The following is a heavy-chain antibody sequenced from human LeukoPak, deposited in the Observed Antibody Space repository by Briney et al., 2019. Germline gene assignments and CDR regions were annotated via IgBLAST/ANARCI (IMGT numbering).Heavy chain of an antibody. Sequence: GGSLRLSCAAAGFTFSTYVMSWVRQAPGKGLEWVSAISGSGGSTYYADSVKGRFTISRDNAKNTLYLQMNILRAEDTAVYYCARAYSGNYYNWFDPWGQGTLVTVSS. D-gene: IGHD1-26*01. CDR2: ISGSGGST. J-gene: IGHJ5*02. CDR1: GFTFSTYV. CDR3: ARAYSGNYYNWFDP. V-gene: IGHV3-23*01.